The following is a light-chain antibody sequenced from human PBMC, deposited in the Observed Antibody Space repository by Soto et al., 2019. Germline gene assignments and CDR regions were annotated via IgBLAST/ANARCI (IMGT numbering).Light chain of an antibody. V-gene: IGKV3-20*01. Sequence: EIVLTQFPGTLSLSPGERATLSCRASQSVSSNLAWYQHKPGQAPRLLIYGASSRATGIPDRFSGSGSGTDFTLTISRLEPEDFAVYYCQQYGSSPGTFGQGTKVDIK. J-gene: IGKJ1*01. CDR3: QQYGSSPGT. CDR1: QSVSSN. CDR2: GAS.